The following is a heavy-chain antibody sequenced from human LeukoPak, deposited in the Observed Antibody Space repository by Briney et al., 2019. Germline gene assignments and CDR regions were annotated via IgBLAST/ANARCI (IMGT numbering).Heavy chain of an antibody. D-gene: IGHD4-23*01. CDR1: GGSISSSSYY. CDR3: ARRLAGYSLGGNY. CDR2: IYYSGST. J-gene: IGHJ4*02. Sequence: PSETLSLTCTVSGGSISSSSYYWCWIRQPPGKGLEWIASIYYSGSTYYNPSLKSRLNISVDTSKNQLSLNLSSVTAADTAVYYCARRLAGYSLGGNYWGQGTLVTVSS. V-gene: IGHV4-39*01.